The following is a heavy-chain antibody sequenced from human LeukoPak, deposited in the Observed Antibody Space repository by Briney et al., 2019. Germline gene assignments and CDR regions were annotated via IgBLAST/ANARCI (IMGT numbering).Heavy chain of an antibody. CDR3: AKIRSEVVVAATNY. D-gene: IGHD2-15*01. CDR2: ISGSGGRT. J-gene: IGHJ4*02. V-gene: IGHV3-23*01. Sequence: GGSLRLSCAASGFTFSSYAMSWVRQAPGKGLEWVSAISGSGGRTYYADSVKGRFTISRDNSKDTLFLQMDSLRAEDTAVYYCAKIRSEVVVAATNYWGQGTLVSVSS. CDR1: GFTFSSYA.